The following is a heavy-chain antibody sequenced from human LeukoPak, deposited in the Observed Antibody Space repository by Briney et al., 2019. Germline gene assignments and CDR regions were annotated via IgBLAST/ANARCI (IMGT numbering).Heavy chain of an antibody. Sequence: SETLSLTCTVSGGYISSYYWSWIRQPPGKGLEWVGYIYYSGSTNYNPSLKSRVTISVDTSKTQFSLKLSSVTAADTAVYYCARGDTYCSGGSCYPGPFGYWGQGTLVTVSS. CDR3: ARGDTYCSGGSCYPGPFGY. D-gene: IGHD2-15*01. CDR2: IYYSGST. CDR1: GGYISSYY. J-gene: IGHJ4*02. V-gene: IGHV4-59*01.